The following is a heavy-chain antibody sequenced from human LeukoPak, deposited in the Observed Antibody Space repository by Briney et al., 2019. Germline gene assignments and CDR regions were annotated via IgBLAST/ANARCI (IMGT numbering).Heavy chain of an antibody. Sequence: SETLSLTCTVSGGSISSYYWSWIRQPAGKGLEWIGRIYTSGSTDYNPSPKSRVTMSVDTSKNQFSLKLSSVTAADTAVYYCARDPLDFWSGYGKLNWFDPWGQGTLVTVSS. J-gene: IGHJ5*02. CDR1: GGSISSYY. CDR3: ARDPLDFWSGYGKLNWFDP. V-gene: IGHV4-4*07. CDR2: IYTSGST. D-gene: IGHD3-3*01.